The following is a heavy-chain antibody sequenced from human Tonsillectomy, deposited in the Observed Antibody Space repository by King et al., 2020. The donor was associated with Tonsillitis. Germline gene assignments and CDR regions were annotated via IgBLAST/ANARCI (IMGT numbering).Heavy chain of an antibody. J-gene: IGHJ4*02. CDR1: GGSISSGNYY. CDR2: IYISGST. V-gene: IGHV4-61*02. D-gene: IGHD3-10*01. CDR3: ARDYPPSGTKFDY. Sequence: QLQESGPGLVKPSQTLSLTCTVSGGSISSGNYYWAWIRQPAGKGLEWIGRIYISGSTTYNPSLKSRVPMSLDTSTNQFSLTLSSVTTADTAVYYCARDYPPSGTKFDYWGQGTLVTVSS.